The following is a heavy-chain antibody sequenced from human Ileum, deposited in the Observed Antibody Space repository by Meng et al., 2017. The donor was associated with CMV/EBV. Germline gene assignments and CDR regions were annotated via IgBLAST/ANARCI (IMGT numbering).Heavy chain of an antibody. J-gene: IGHJ4*02. CDR3: ASEPANSSTWHFDS. D-gene: IGHD2-2*01. V-gene: IGHV4-30-4*01. CDR1: GSITTGSYY. Sequence: GSITTGSYYWNGLRQSPGKGMDWIGAIYYNGNTYFNQTVKGRLTKSIDTSDNQFFLNLESVTAADTAVYFCASEPANSSTWHFDSWGQGTPVTVSS. CDR2: IYYNGNT.